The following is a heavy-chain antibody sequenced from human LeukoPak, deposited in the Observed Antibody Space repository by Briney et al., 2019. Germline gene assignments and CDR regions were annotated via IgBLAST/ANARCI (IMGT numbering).Heavy chain of an antibody. Sequence: GGSLRLSCAASGFTFSTYGIHWVRQAPGKGLEWVAVISNDGSNKYYADSVKGRFTISRDNSKNTLYLQMNSLRAEDTAVYYCAKSTHSSGYDDSFDIWGQGTMVTVSS. CDR2: ISNDGSNK. J-gene: IGHJ3*02. CDR3: AKSTHSSGYDDSFDI. D-gene: IGHD3-22*01. CDR1: GFTFSTYG. V-gene: IGHV3-30*18.